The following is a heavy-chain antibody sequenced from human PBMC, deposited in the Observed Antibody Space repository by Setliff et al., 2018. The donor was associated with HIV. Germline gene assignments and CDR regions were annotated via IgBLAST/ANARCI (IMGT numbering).Heavy chain of an antibody. Sequence: ASVKVSCKASGYTFINYGINWLRQAPGQGLEWMGWINTYNGNTKYGQKFQGSVTMTTDTSTSTVYMELRSLTSDDTALYYCARGGPPRVATLYWFDPWGQGTLGTVSS. D-gene: IGHD2-15*01. CDR1: GYTFINYG. J-gene: IGHJ5*02. CDR2: INTYNGNT. V-gene: IGHV1-18*04. CDR3: ARGGPPRVATLYWFDP.